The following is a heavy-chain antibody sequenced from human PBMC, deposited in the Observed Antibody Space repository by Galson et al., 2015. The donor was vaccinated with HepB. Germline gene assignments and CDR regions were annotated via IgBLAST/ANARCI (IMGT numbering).Heavy chain of an antibody. D-gene: IGHD1-26*01. Sequence: SLRLSCAASGFTFNTYAMGWVRQFPRKGLEWVSTFSWHSRSSTYYTDSVKGRFSISRDNSKDALYWQMNSLRAEDTAVYYCARTGLGGSYSAFDFWGQGTLVTVSS. V-gene: IGHV3-23*01. CDR2: FSWHSRSST. CDR1: GFTFNTYA. J-gene: IGHJ4*02. CDR3: ARTGLGGSYSAFDF.